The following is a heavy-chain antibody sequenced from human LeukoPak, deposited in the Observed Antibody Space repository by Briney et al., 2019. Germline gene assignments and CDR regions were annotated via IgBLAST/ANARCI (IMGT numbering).Heavy chain of an antibody. J-gene: IGHJ4*02. CDR3: TIGDVVVASSFDY. V-gene: IGHV3-15*01. CDR1: RFTLSKAW. CDR2: IKSKTVAGTT. Sequence: GGGLRVSRAASRFTLSKAWMRWVRPALGKGREWVGRIKSKTVAGTTDTPAPAKGRFTISRDDSKNTLYRQVTSLRTADTAVYYCTIGDVVVASSFDYWGQGTLVTVSS. D-gene: IGHD3-22*01.